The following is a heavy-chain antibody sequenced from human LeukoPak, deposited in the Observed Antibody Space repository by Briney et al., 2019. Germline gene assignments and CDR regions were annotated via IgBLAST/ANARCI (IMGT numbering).Heavy chain of an antibody. CDR3: ARQIGVAGYYYFDY. Sequence: ASVKVSCKASGYTFTSYDINWVRQATGQGLEWMGWINPNSGNTGYAQKFQGRVTMTRNTSISTAYMELSSLGSEDTAVYYCARQIGVAGYYYFDYWGQGTLVTVSS. J-gene: IGHJ4*02. V-gene: IGHV1-8*01. CDR1: GYTFTSYD. D-gene: IGHD3-9*01. CDR2: INPNSGNT.